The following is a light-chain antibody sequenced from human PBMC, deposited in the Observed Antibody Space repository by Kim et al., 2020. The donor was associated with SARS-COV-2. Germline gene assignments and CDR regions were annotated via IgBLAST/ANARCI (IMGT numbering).Light chain of an antibody. CDR3: QTWDSITVV. J-gene: IGLJ2*01. V-gene: IGLV3-1*01. CDR2: QDT. CDR1: KLGDKY. Sequence: SSELTQPPSVSVSPGQTASITCSGDKLGDKYACWYQQKPGQSPVLVIYQDTKRPSGIPERFSGSNSGNTATLTISGTQAMDEADYYCQTWDSITVVFGGG.